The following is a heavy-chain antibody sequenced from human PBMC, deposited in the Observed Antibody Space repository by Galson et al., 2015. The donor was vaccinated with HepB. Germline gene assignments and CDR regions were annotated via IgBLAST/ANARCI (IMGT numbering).Heavy chain of an antibody. CDR3: AKDSNYYMDV. CDR1: GFTFSSHG. CDR2: ISSEGSKK. V-gene: IGHV3-30*18. J-gene: IGHJ6*03. Sequence: SLRLSCAASGFTFSSHGMHWVRQAPGKGLEWVAVISSEGSKKYYADFVKGRFTISRDNSKNTLYLQMNSLRAEDTAVYYCAKDSNYYMDVWGKGTTVTVSS.